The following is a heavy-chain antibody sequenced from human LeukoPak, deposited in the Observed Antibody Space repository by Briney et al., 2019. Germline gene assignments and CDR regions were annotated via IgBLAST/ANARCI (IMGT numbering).Heavy chain of an antibody. Sequence: PGGSLRLSCAASGFTFSSYWMNWARQAPGKGLEWVASINHNGNVNYYVDSVKGRFTISRDNAKNSLYLQMSNLRAEDTAVYFCARGGRLGVWGQGATVTVSS. V-gene: IGHV3-7*03. CDR1: GFTFSSYW. J-gene: IGHJ6*02. CDR2: INHNGNVN. D-gene: IGHD3-16*01. CDR3: ARGGRLGV.